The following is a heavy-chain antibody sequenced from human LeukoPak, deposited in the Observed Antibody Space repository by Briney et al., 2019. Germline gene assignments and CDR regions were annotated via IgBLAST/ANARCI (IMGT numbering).Heavy chain of an antibody. CDR2: ISYDGKNK. D-gene: IGHD6-13*01. CDR1: GFTFSSYG. Sequence: GGSLGLSCAASGFTFSSYGMHWVRQAPGKGLEWVAVISYDGKNKYYADAVKGRFTISRDNSKNTLYLQMNSLRPEDTAVYYCASHWAQQVVSDYWGQGTLVTVSS. CDR3: ASHWAQQVVSDY. V-gene: IGHV3-30*03. J-gene: IGHJ4*02.